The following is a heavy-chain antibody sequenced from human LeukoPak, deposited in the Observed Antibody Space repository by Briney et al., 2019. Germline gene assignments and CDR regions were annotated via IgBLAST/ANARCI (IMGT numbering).Heavy chain of an antibody. CDR1: GFTFSSYA. Sequence: GGSLRLSCAASGFTFSSYAMHWVRQAPGKGLEYVSAISSNGGTTYYAKSVTGRFTISRDNSKNSLYLQMGSLRVEDMAVYYCARVRTEFSSNNPRDYWGQGTLVTVSS. CDR3: ARVRTEFSSNNPRDY. V-gene: IGHV3-64*01. J-gene: IGHJ4*02. D-gene: IGHD3/OR15-3a*01. CDR2: ISSNGGTT.